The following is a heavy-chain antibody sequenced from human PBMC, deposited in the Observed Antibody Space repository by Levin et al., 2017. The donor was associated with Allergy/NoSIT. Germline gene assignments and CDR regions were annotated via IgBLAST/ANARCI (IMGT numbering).Heavy chain of an antibody. CDR1: GGSISSGDYY. CDR2: IYYSGST. V-gene: IGHV4-30-4*01. CDR3: ARVGQGYGGTHDAFDI. J-gene: IGHJ3*02. Sequence: SETLSLTCTVSGGSISSGDYYWSWIRQPPGKGLEWIGYIYYSGSTYYNPSLKSRVTISVDTSKNQFSLKLSSVTAADTAVYYCARVGQGYGGTHDAFDIWGQGTMVTVSS. D-gene: IGHD4-23*01.